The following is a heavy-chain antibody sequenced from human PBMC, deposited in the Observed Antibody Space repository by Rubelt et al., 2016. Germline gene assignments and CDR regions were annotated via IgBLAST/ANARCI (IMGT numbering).Heavy chain of an antibody. Sequence: QVQLVQSGAEVKKPGSSVKVSCKASGGTFSSYALSWVRQAPGQGLAWKGRIIPILGMANSGPKVQGRVTITADKSTSTAYMGLSSLISEDTAVYYCARDGYNDIWGFFDYWGQGTLVTVSS. D-gene: IGHD5-24*01. V-gene: IGHV1-69*04. CDR1: GGTFSSYA. J-gene: IGHJ4*02. CDR3: ARDGYNDIWGFFDY. CDR2: IIPILGMA.